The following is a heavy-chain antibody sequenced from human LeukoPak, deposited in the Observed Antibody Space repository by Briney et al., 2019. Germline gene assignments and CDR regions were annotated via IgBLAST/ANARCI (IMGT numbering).Heavy chain of an antibody. CDR2: ISYDGSNK. CDR3: AKDRAMIVVVLYYYYGMDV. V-gene: IGHV3-30*18. CDR1: GFTFSSYG. Sequence: GGALRLSCAASGFTFSSYGRHWVRQAPGKGLEGGAVISYDGSNKYYADSVKGRFTISRDNSKNTLYLQMNSLRAEDTAVYYCAKDRAMIVVVLYYYYGMDVWRQGTTVTVSS. D-gene: IGHD3-22*01. J-gene: IGHJ6*02.